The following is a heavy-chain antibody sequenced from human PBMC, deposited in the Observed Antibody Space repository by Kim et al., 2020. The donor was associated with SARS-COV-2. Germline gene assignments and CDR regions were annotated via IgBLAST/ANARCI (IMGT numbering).Heavy chain of an antibody. J-gene: IGHJ4*02. CDR3: ARVGGRDGYNYFDY. Sequence: SVKVSCKASGGTFSSYAISWVRQAPGQGLEWMGGIIPIFGTANYAQKFQGRVTITADESTSTAYMELSSLRSEDTAVYYCARVGGRDGYNYFDYWGQGTLVTVSS. V-gene: IGHV1-69*13. CDR2: IIPIFGTA. CDR1: GGTFSSYA. D-gene: IGHD5-12*01.